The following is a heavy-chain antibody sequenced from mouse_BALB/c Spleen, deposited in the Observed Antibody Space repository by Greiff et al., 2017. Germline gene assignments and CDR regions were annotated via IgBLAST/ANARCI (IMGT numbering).Heavy chain of an antibody. V-gene: IGHV1-14*01. J-gene: IGHJ4*01. D-gene: IGHD3-1*01. CDR2: INPYNDGT. CDR3: ARQRGLRAMDY. CDR1: GYTFTSYV. Sequence: EVQLQESGPELVKPGASVKMSCKASGYTFTSYVMHWVKQKPGQGLEWIGYINPYNDGTKYNEKFKGKATLTSDKSSSTAYMELSSLTSEDSAVYYCARQRGLRAMDYWGQGTSVTVSS.